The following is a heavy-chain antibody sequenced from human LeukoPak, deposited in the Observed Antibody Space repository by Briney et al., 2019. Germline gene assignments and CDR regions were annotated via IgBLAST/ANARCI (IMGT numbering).Heavy chain of an antibody. V-gene: IGHV4-39*07. CDR2: IYYSGST. CDR1: GGSISSTSYY. CDR3: ARDAGHQLSRRNYYAMDV. Sequence: SETLSLTCIVSGGSISSTSYYWGWIRQSPGKGLEWIGSIYYSGSTYYNPSLKSRVTISVDTSNNQFSLKVSSVTAADTAVYYCARDAGHQLSRRNYYAMDVWGQGTTVTVSS. J-gene: IGHJ6*02. D-gene: IGHD1-1*01.